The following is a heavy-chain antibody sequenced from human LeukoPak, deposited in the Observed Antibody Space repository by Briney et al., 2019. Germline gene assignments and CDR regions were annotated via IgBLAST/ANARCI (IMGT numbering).Heavy chain of an antibody. V-gene: IGHV1-24*01. D-gene: IGHD3-9*01. Sequence: GASVKVSCKVSGYTLTELSMHWVRQAPGKGLEWMGGFDPEDGETIYAQKFQGRVTMTEDTSTDTAYMELSSLRSEDTAVYYCARHHYDILTGYYLDAFDIWGQGTMVTVSS. CDR1: GYTLTELS. J-gene: IGHJ3*02. CDR3: ARHHYDILTGYYLDAFDI. CDR2: FDPEDGET.